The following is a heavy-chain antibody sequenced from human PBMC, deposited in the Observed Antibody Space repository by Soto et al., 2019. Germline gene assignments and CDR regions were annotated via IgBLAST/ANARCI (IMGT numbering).Heavy chain of an antibody. CDR1: GGSFSGYY. V-gene: IGHV4-34*01. CDR3: AGDYDGNDAFDI. D-gene: IGHD4-17*01. Sequence: SETLSLTCAVYGGSFSGYYWSWIRQPPGKGLEWIGEINHSGSTNYNPSLKSRVTISVDTSKNQFSLELSSVTAADTAVYYCAGDYDGNDAFDIWGQGTMVTVSS. CDR2: INHSGST. J-gene: IGHJ3*02.